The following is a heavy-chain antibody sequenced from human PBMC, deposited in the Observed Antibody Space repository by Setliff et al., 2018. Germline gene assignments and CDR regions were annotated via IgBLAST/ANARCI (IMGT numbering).Heavy chain of an antibody. J-gene: IGHJ4*02. D-gene: IGHD3-10*01. CDR1: GGTFSSYA. Sequence: SVKVSCKASGGTFSSYAISWVRQAPGQGLEWMGGIIPIFGTANYAQKFQGRVTMTTDTSTSTVYMELRSLRSDDTAVYYCARVYYGSGSLYDYWGQGTLVTVSS. CDR3: ARVYYGSGSLYDY. CDR2: IIPIFGTA. V-gene: IGHV1-69*05.